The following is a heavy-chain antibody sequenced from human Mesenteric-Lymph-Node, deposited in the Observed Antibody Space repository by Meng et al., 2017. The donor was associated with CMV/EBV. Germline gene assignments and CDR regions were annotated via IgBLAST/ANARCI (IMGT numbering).Heavy chain of an antibody. Sequence: GESLKISCAASGFTFSSYEMNWVRQAPGKGLEWASYISSSGSTIYYADSVKGRFTISRDNAKNSLYLQMNSLRAEDTAVYYCAPLVVVLAAPWGQGTLVTVSS. J-gene: IGHJ5*02. CDR3: APLVVVLAAP. CDR1: GFTFSSYE. V-gene: IGHV3-48*03. CDR2: ISSSGSTI. D-gene: IGHD2-2*01.